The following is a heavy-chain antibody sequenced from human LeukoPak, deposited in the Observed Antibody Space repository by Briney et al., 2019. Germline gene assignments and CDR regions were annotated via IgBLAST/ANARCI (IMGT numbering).Heavy chain of an antibody. V-gene: IGHV3-7*04. Sequence: PGGSLRLSCAASGFMFSEQYIDWVRQAPGKGLEWVAGIKKDGSAKFYVDSVKGRFTISRDNTKNSLYLQMNSLGVEDTAVYYCGRGSGAPDCWGQGTLVTVSS. CDR1: GFMFSEQY. CDR2: IKKDGSAK. CDR3: GRGSGAPDC. J-gene: IGHJ4*02. D-gene: IGHD2-21*01.